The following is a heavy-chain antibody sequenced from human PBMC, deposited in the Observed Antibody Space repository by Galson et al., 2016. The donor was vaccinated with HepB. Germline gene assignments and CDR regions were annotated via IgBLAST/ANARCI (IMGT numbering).Heavy chain of an antibody. CDR1: GFTFSNAW. CDR3: YCLWLGA. J-gene: IGHJ4*02. D-gene: IGHD3-10*01. V-gene: IGHV3-15*01. Sequence: SLRLSCAASGFTFSNAWMSWVRQAPGKGLEWVGRIKSKPDGGTTDYAAPVKGRFTISRDDSRNTLYLQMNSLKTEDTAVYYCYCLWLGAGGQGTLVTVSS. CDR2: IKSKPDGGTT.